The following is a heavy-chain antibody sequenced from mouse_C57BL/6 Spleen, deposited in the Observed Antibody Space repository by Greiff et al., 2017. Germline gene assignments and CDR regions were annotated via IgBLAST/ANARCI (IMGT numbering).Heavy chain of an antibody. Sequence: EVNVVESGEGLVKPGGSLKLSCAASGFTFSSYAMSWVRQTPEKRLEWVAYISSGGDYIYYADTVKGRFTISRDNARNTLYLQMSSLKSEDTAMYYCTRRDYYGSSYWYFDVWGTGTTVTVSS. V-gene: IGHV5-9-1*02. J-gene: IGHJ1*03. CDR1: GFTFSSYA. D-gene: IGHD1-1*01. CDR3: TRRDYYGSSYWYFDV. CDR2: ISSGGDYI.